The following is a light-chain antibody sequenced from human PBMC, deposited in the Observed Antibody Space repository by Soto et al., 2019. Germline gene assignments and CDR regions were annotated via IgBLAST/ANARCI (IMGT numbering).Light chain of an antibody. V-gene: IGKV3-11*01. Sequence: EIVLTQSPATLSLSPGERATLSCRASQSVGSFLAWYQQKSGQAPRLLIYDASNRAPGIPASFSGSGSGTDFALTISSLEPEDFAVYYCQHRNNWLGTFGPGTKVDIK. CDR2: DAS. CDR1: QSVGSF. J-gene: IGKJ3*01. CDR3: QHRNNWLGT.